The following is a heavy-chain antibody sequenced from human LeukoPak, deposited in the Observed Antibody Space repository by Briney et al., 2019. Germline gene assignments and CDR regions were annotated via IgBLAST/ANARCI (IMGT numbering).Heavy chain of an antibody. D-gene: IGHD1-26*01. CDR3: ARSRPYVHSERLSNWFDP. J-gene: IGHJ5*02. CDR2: INPNSGGT. CDR1: GYTFTGYY. Sequence: ASVKVSCKASGYTFTGYYMHWVRQAPGQGLEWMGWINPNSGGTNYAQKFQGWVTMTRDTSISTAYMELSRLRSDDTAVYYCARSRPYVHSERLSNWFDPWGQGTLVTVSS. V-gene: IGHV1-2*04.